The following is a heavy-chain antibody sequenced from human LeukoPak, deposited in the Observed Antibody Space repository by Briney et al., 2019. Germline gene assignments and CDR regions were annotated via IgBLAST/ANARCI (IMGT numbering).Heavy chain of an antibody. CDR2: ITGSGNDA. D-gene: IGHD2-2*01. CDR1: GFTFSNYA. Sequence: PGGSLRLSCAASGFTFSNYAMTWVRQAPGKGLEWVSTITGSGNDAYYADSVKGRFTISRDNSKNMLYLQMDSLRAEDTAVYYCARDMGPDQLPYYGMDVWGQGTTVTVSS. J-gene: IGHJ6*02. V-gene: IGHV3-23*01. CDR3: ARDMGPDQLPYYGMDV.